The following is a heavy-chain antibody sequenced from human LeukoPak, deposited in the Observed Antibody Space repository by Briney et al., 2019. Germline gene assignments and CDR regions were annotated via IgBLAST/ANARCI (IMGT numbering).Heavy chain of an antibody. V-gene: IGHV3-23*01. CDR1: GFTFSSYA. CDR2: ISGSGGNT. CDR3: AKGRYDSSGFNWAA. Sequence: GGSLRLSCAASGFTFSSYAMSWVRQAPGKGLEWVSAISGSGGNTYYADSVKGRFTISRDNSKNTLYLQMNSLRAEDTAIYYCAKGRYDSSGFNWAAWGQGTLVTVSS. J-gene: IGHJ4*02. D-gene: IGHD3-22*01.